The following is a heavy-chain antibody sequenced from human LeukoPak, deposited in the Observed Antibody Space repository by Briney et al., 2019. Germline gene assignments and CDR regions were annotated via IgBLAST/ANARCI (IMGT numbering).Heavy chain of an antibody. CDR2: IRYDGSNK. J-gene: IGHJ4*02. CDR1: GFTFRSYG. D-gene: IGHD6-13*01. Sequence: GGSLRLSCAASGFTFRSYGMHWVRQAPGRGLEWVAFIRYDGSNKYYADSVKGRFTISRDNSKNTLYLQMNRLRAEDTAVYYCAKDLSGIAAAGYYFDYWGQGTLVTVSS. V-gene: IGHV3-30*02. CDR3: AKDLSGIAAAGYYFDY.